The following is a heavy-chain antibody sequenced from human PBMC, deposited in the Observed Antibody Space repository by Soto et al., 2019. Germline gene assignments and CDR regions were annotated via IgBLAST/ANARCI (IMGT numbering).Heavy chain of an antibody. CDR1: GFTFSSYG. CDR2: ISYDGSNK. D-gene: IGHD3-10*01. J-gene: IGHJ4*02. CDR3: AKDGYGSGSYGY. V-gene: IGHV3-30*18. Sequence: SLRLSCAASGFTFSSYGMHWVRQAPGKGLEWVAVISYDGSNKYYADSVKGRFTISRDNSKNTLYLQMNSLRAEDTAVYYCAKDGYGSGSYGYWGQGTLVIVSS.